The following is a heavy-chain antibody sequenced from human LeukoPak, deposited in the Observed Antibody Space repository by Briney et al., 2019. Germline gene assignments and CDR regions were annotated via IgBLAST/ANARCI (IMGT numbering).Heavy chain of an antibody. D-gene: IGHD3-22*01. Sequence: ASVKVSCKASGYTFTGYYMHCGRQAPGQGLECMGRINPNSGGANYARKFQGRVTMTRDTSISTAYMELSSLRFADTDVYYCARDSSGPTYYFDYWGQGTLVTVSS. CDR1: GYTFTGYY. V-gene: IGHV1-2*02. CDR3: ARDSSGPTYYFDY. CDR2: INPNSGGA. J-gene: IGHJ4*02.